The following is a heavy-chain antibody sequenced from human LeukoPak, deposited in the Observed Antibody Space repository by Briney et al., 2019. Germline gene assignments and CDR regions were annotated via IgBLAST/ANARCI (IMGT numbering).Heavy chain of an antibody. CDR3: ARESIAVAGTYYYYGMDV. Sequence: GGSLRLSCAASGFTFSSYWMSWVRQAPGKGLEWVANIKQDGSEKYYVDSVKGRFTISRDNAKNSLYLQMNSLRAEDTAVYYCARESIAVAGTYYYYGMDVWGQGTTVTVSS. D-gene: IGHD6-19*01. V-gene: IGHV3-7*03. CDR1: GFTFSSYW. J-gene: IGHJ6*02. CDR2: IKQDGSEK.